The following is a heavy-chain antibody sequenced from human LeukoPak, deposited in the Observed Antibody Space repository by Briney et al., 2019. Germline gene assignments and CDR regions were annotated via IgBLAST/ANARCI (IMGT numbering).Heavy chain of an antibody. Sequence: PSETLSLTCTVSGGSISSSSYYWGWIRQPRGKGLEWIGSIYYSGSTYYNPSLKSRVTISVDTSKNQFSLKLSSVTAADTAVYYCARLASSGWDGPQGTNQDQLAFDYWGQGTLVTVSS. V-gene: IGHV4-39*01. CDR1: GGSISSSSYY. CDR3: ARLASSGWDGPQGTNQDQLAFDY. CDR2: IYYSGST. D-gene: IGHD6-19*01. J-gene: IGHJ4*02.